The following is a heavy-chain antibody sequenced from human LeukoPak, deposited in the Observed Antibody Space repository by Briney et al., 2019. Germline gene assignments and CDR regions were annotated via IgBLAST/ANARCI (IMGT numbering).Heavy chain of an antibody. CDR1: GFIFSGCW. V-gene: IGHV3-7*01. Sequence: GGSPRLSCATSGFIFSGCWMSWVRRAPGKGLEWVANINKDGKEQYYVDSVKGRFTISRDNTKNSLHLQMNSLRAEDTAVYYCAKEDGWDLIDNWGQGTLVTVSS. CDR3: AKEDGWDLIDN. CDR2: INKDGKEQ. D-gene: IGHD1-26*01. J-gene: IGHJ4*02.